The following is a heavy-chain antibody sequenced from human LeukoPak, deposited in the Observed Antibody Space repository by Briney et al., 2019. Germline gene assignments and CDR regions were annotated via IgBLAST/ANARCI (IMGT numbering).Heavy chain of an antibody. CDR1: GFTFSDYY. CDR3: ARDENVTDRWLQPILR. D-gene: IGHD5-24*01. J-gene: IGHJ4*02. CDR2: ISSSGSTI. Sequence: GGSLRLSCAASGFTFSDYYMSWIRQAPGRGLEWNSYISSSGSTIYYADSVKGRFTISRDNTKNSLYLQMSSLRAEDTAVYYCARDENVTDRWLQPILRWGQGTLLTVSS. V-gene: IGHV3-11*01.